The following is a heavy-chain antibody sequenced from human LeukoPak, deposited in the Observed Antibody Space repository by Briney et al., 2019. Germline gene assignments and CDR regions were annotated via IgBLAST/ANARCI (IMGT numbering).Heavy chain of an antibody. CDR1: GFTFSSYG. J-gene: IGHJ5*02. CDR3: AKGSSGYFVDL. V-gene: IGHV3-33*06. D-gene: IGHD3-22*01. Sequence: GGSLRLSCAASGFTFSSYGMHWVRQAPGKGLEWVAVIWYDGSNKYYADSVKGRFTISRDNSKNTLYLQMNSLRAEDTALYYCAKGSSGYFVDLWGQGTLVTVSS. CDR2: IWYDGSNK.